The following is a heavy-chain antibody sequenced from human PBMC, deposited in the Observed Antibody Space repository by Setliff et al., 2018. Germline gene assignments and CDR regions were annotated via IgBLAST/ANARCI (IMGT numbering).Heavy chain of an antibody. CDR2: IYHDGNNNNHPSV. J-gene: IGHJ6*03. V-gene: IGHV4-39*07. CDR1: GASISSGTYY. CDR3: VRMSGFLYMDV. Sequence: SETLSLTCTVSGASISSGTYYWAWIRQPPGKGLEWIGKIYHDGNNNNHPSVHYSPSLKSRVTISLDTSKNQFSLKLSSVTAADTAVYYCVRMSGFLYMDVWGKGTTVTVSS. D-gene: IGHD3-3*01.